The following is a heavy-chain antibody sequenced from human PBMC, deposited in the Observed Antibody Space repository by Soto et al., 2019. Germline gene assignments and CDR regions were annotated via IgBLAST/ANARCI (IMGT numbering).Heavy chain of an antibody. CDR2: IYYSGST. Sequence: LSLTFTVSGGSISSYYWSWIRQPPGKGLVWIGYIYYSGSTNYNPSLKSRVTISVDTSKNQFSLKLSSVTAADTAVYYCARSPISDAFDIWGQGTMVTVSS. V-gene: IGHV4-59*08. CDR3: ARSPISDAFDI. J-gene: IGHJ3*02. CDR1: GGSISSYY.